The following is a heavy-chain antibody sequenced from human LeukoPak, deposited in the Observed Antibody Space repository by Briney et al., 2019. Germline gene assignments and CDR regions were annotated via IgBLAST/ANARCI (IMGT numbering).Heavy chain of an antibody. J-gene: IGHJ4*02. V-gene: IGHV4-59*08. D-gene: IGHD3-16*01. CDR3: ARHRTSFFDF. CDR1: GGSFSGYY. CDR2: IYYSGST. Sequence: PSETLSLTCAVYGGSFSGYYWSWIRQPPGKGLEWIAYIYYSGSTNYNPSLKSRVTISVDTSKNHFSLKLSSVTAADTAVYYCARHRTSFFDFWGQGTLVTVSS.